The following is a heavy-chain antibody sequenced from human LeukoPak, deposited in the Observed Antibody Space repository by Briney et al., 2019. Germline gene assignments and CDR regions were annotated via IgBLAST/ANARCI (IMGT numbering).Heavy chain of an antibody. J-gene: IGHJ5*02. Sequence: GESLKISCKASGYNFTTYWIGWVRQMPGKGREDMGIFYPLDSQIRYSPSFQGQVTISADKSISTAYLQWTSLKASDTAIYYCARHTKRPQAGWFDPWGQGTLVTVSS. V-gene: IGHV5-51*01. CDR2: FYPLDSQI. CDR1: GYNFTTYW. CDR3: ARHTKRPQAGWFDP. D-gene: IGHD6-25*01.